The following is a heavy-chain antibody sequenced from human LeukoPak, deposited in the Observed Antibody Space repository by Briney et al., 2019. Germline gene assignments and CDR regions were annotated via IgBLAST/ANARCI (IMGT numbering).Heavy chain of an antibody. D-gene: IGHD4-17*01. CDR3: TKVTTVTTSDYYYYMDV. CDR2: ISGSGDST. Sequence: GGSLRLSCAASGFTFSSYAMTWVRQAPGKGLEWVSAISGSGDSTYYADSVKGRFTISRDNSKNTLYLQMNSLRAEDTAVYYCTKVTTVTTSDYYYYMDVWGKGTTVTVSS. CDR1: GFTFSSYA. V-gene: IGHV3-23*01. J-gene: IGHJ6*03.